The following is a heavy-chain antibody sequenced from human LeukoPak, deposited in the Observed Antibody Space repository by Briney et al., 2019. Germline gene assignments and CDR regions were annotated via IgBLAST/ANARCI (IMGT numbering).Heavy chain of an antibody. J-gene: IGHJ4*02. D-gene: IGHD5-18*01. CDR1: GFTFSSYA. V-gene: IGHV3-30-3*01. CDR2: ISYDGSNK. Sequence: GGSLRLSCAASGFTFSSYAMHWVRQAPGKGLEWVAVISYDGSNKYYADSVKGRFTISGDNSKNTLYLQMNSLRAEDTAVYYCAKESGYSYGNLFDYWGQGTLVTVSS. CDR3: AKESGYSYGNLFDY.